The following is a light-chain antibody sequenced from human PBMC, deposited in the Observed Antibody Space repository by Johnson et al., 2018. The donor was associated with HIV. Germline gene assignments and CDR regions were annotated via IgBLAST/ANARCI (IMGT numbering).Light chain of an antibody. V-gene: IGLV1-51*01. CDR2: ENN. Sequence: QSVLTQPPSVSAAPGQKVTISCSGSSSNIGKNYVSWYQQLPGKAPKLLIYENNERPSGIPDRFSAPKSGTSATLGITGLQTGDEADYYCGTWDSSLSTGYVFGTGTKVTVL. CDR3: GTWDSSLSTGYV. CDR1: SSNIGKNY. J-gene: IGLJ1*01.